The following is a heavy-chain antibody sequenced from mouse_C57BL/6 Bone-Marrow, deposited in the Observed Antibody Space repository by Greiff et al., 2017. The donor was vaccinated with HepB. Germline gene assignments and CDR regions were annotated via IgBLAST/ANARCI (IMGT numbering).Heavy chain of an antibody. J-gene: IGHJ1*03. V-gene: IGHV1-18*01. CDR2: INPNNGGT. D-gene: IGHD1-1*01. CDR1: GYTFTDYN. Sequence: EVQLVESGPELVKPGASVKIPCKASGYTFTDYNMDWVKQSHGKSLEWIGDINPNNGGTIYNQKFKGKATLTVDKSSSTAYMELRSLTSEDTAVYYCAREGRITTVVATDWYFDVWGTGTTVTVSS. CDR3: AREGRITTVVATDWYFDV.